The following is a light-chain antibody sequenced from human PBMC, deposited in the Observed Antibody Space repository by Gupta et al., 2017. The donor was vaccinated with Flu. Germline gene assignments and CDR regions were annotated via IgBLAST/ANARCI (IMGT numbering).Light chain of an antibody. V-gene: IGKV3-20*01. CDR3: QHYSSSPVT. Sequence: IVLTQPPGTLSLSPGERATLSCRASQSVSSSYLAWYQQKPGQAPRLLIYGASSRATGIPDRFSGSGSGTDFTLTISRLEPEDFAVYYCQHYSSSPVTFGQGTRLEIK. CDR2: GAS. J-gene: IGKJ5*01. CDR1: QSVSSSY.